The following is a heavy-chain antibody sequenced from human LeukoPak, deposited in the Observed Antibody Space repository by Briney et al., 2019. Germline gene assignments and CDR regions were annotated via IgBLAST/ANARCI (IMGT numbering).Heavy chain of an antibody. J-gene: IGHJ5*02. D-gene: IGHD3-9*01. CDR3: ATLTGYSSESRFDP. Sequence: SETLSLTCTVSGGSISSYYWSWIRQPPGKGLEWIGYIYYTGSTNYNPSLKSRVTISVDTSKNQFSLKLSSVTAADTAVYYCATLTGYSSESRFDPWGQGILVTVSS. CDR1: GGSISSYY. CDR2: IYYTGST. V-gene: IGHV4-59*01.